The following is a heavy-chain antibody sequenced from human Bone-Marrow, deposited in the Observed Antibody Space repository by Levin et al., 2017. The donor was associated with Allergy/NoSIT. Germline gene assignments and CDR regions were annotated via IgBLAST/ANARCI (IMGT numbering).Heavy chain of an antibody. CDR1: GYTFTHFY. J-gene: IGHJ5*02. V-gene: IGHV1-2*02. CDR3: FHYDFTHP. D-gene: IGHD3-3*01. Sequence: GESLKISCKASGYTFTHFYMHWVRQAPGQGLEWMGWISPGSGATNYAQKFQGRVTMTSDTSIRTAYMELSRLTSDDTAVYFCFHYDFTHPWRQGTLVTVSS. CDR2: ISPGSGAT.